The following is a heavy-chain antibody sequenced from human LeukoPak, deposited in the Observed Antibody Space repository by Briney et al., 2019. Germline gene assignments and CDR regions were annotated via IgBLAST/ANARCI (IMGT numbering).Heavy chain of an antibody. CDR1: GFTFSSYS. CDR2: NSSSSSYI. Sequence: PGGSLRLSCAASGFTFSSYSMNWVRQAPGKGLEWVSSNSSSSSYIYYADSVKGRFTISRDNAKNSLYLQMNSLRAEDTAVYYCAGEVDFWSGYYTPLFDYWGQGTLVTVSS. V-gene: IGHV3-21*01. D-gene: IGHD3-3*01. J-gene: IGHJ4*02. CDR3: AGEVDFWSGYYTPLFDY.